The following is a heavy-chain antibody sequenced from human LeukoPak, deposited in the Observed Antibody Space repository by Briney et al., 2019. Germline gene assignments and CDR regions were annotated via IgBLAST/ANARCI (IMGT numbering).Heavy chain of an antibody. D-gene: IGHD2-2*01. CDR2: ISGSGGST. CDR3: ASTYCSSTSCSKPFDY. Sequence: GSLRLSCAASGFTFSSYAMSWVRQAPGKGLEWVSAISGSGGSTYYADSMKGRFTISRDNSKNTLYLQVNSLRAEDTAVYFCASTYCSSTSCSKPFDYWGQGTLVTVSS. CDR1: GFTFSSYA. V-gene: IGHV3-23*01. J-gene: IGHJ4*02.